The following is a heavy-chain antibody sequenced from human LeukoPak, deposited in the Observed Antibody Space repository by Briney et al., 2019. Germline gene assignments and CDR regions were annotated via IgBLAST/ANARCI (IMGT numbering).Heavy chain of an antibody. D-gene: IGHD3-3*01. V-gene: IGHV4-59*01. CDR2: IYYSGST. CDR1: GGSISSYY. CDR3: ARQQNDFWSGYYHYYYGMDV. J-gene: IGHJ6*04. Sequence: SETLSLTCTVSGGSISSYYWSWIRQPPGKGLEWIGYIYYSGSTNYNPSLKSRVTISVDTYKNQFSLKLSSVTAADTAVYYCARQQNDFWSGYYHYYYGMDVWGEGTTVTVSS.